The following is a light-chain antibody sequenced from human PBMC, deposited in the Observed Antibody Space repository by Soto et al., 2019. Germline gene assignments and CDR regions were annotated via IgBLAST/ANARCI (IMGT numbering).Light chain of an antibody. V-gene: IGKV1-9*01. CDR1: QGIRSF. CDR3: QQYNSYWT. Sequence: DIQLTQSPSFLSASVGDRVTITCRASQGIRSFLAWYQQKPGKAAKVLIYAASTLQSGVPSRFSGSGSGTEFTLTISSLQPDDFATYYCQQYNSYWTFGQGTKVDI. J-gene: IGKJ1*01. CDR2: AAS.